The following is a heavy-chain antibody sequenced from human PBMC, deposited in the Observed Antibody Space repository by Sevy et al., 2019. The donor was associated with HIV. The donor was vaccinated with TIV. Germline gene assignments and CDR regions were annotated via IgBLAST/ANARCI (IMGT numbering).Heavy chain of an antibody. J-gene: IGHJ4*02. CDR1: GFTFRTFW. CDR3: ARYIGGRPRGYYFDS. Sequence: GESLKISCAASGFTFRTFWMSWVRQAPGKGLEWVAHIKQDGTEKYHVDSVKGRFTIARDNANNSLNPLMNSLRADDTAVYYCARYIGGRPRGYYFDSWGQGTLVTVSS. D-gene: IGHD6-6*01. V-gene: IGHV3-7*01. CDR2: IKQDGTEK.